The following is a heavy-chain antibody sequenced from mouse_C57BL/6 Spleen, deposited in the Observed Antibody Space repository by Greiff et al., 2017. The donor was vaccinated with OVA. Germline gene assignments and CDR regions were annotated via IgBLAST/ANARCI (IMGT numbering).Heavy chain of an antibody. CDR1: GYAFTNYL. V-gene: IGHV1-54*01. Sequence: VQLQQSGAELVRPGTSVKVSCKASGYAFTNYLIEWVKQRPGQGLEWIGVINPGSGGTNYNEKFKGKATLTADKSSSTAYMQLSSLTSEDSAVYFCARGGVKGYWGQGTTLTVSS. CDR2: INPGSGGT. D-gene: IGHD2-2*01. CDR3: ARGGVKGY. J-gene: IGHJ2*01.